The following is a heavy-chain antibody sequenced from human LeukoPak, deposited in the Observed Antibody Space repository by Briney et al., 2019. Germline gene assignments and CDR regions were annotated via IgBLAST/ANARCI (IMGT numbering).Heavy chain of an antibody. D-gene: IGHD3-22*01. CDR1: GGSISSYY. CDR2: IYYSGST. Sequence: SSETLSLTCTVSGGSISSYYWSWIRQPPGKGLEWIGYIYYSGSTNYNPSLKSRVTISVDTSKNQFSLKLSSVTAADTAVYYCAREPSSFSSGPLRPGSGDAFDIWGQGTMVTVSS. J-gene: IGHJ3*02. V-gene: IGHV4-59*01. CDR3: AREPSSFSSGPLRPGSGDAFDI.